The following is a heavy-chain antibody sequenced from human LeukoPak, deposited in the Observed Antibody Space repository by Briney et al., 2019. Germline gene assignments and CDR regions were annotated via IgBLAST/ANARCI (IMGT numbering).Heavy chain of an antibody. D-gene: IGHD6-13*01. CDR1: GFNFNIYA. Sequence: GGSLRLSCVASGFNFNIYAMSWVRQAPGKGPEWVSSISGGGGSTYYADSVKGRFTISRDNSMNTLSLQMNSLIAEDTAVYYCAKDPIAAASIDWGQGTLVTVSS. J-gene: IGHJ4*02. CDR2: ISGGGGST. V-gene: IGHV3-23*01. CDR3: AKDPIAAASID.